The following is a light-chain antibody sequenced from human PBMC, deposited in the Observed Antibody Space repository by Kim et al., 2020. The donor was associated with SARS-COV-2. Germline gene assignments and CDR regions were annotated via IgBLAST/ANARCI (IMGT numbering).Light chain of an antibody. Sequence: PGQSITISCTGTSSDVGGYNYVSWYQQHPGKAPNLMIYDVSNRPSGVSNRFSGSKSGNTASLTISGLQAEDEADYYCSSYTSSSTVFGGGTKLTVL. V-gene: IGLV2-14*03. CDR1: SSDVGGYNY. CDR3: SSYTSSSTV. J-gene: IGLJ3*02. CDR2: DVS.